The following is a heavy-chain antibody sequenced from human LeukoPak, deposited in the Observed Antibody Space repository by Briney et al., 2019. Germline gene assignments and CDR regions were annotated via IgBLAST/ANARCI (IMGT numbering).Heavy chain of an antibody. V-gene: IGHV4-59*08. CDR2: IYYSGST. J-gene: IGHJ3*02. Sequence: PSETLSLTCTVSGGSISSYCWSWIRQPPGKGLEWIGYIYYSGSTNYNPSLKSRVTISVDTSKNQFSLKLSSVTAADTAVYYCAGRIAAADPDAFDIWGQGTMVTVSS. CDR1: GGSISSYC. CDR3: AGRIAAADPDAFDI. D-gene: IGHD6-13*01.